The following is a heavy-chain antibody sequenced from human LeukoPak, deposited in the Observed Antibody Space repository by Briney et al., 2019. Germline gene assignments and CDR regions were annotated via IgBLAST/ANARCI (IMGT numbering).Heavy chain of an antibody. Sequence: GGSLRLSCAASGFTFSSYAMSWVRQAPGKGLEWVSAISGSGGSTYYADSAKGRFTVSRDNSKNTLYLQMNSLRAEDTAVYYCALHVLLFGWRNWFDPWGQGTLVTVSS. CDR1: GFTFSSYA. J-gene: IGHJ5*02. D-gene: IGHD2-21*02. V-gene: IGHV3-23*01. CDR3: ALHVLLFGWRNWFDP. CDR2: ISGSGGST.